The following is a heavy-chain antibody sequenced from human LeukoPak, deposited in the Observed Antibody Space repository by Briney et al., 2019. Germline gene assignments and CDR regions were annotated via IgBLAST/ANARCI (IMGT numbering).Heavy chain of an antibody. CDR2: IIPILGIA. CDR1: GGTFSSYA. J-gene: IGHJ4*02. CDR3: ARSICGGDCYHFDY. V-gene: IGHV1-69*04. D-gene: IGHD2-21*02. Sequence: SVKVSCKASGGTFSSYAISWVRQAPGQGLEWMGRIIPILGIANYAQKFQGRVTITADKSTSTAYMELSSLRSEDTAVYYCARSICGGDCYHFDYWGQGTLVTVSS.